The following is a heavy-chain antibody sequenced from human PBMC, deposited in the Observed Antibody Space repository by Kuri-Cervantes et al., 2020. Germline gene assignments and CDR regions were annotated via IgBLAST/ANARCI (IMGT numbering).Heavy chain of an antibody. V-gene: IGHV1-18*04. J-gene: IGHJ6*02. CDR2: ISAYNGNT. CDR3: ARAPIAVAGTGGAMDV. D-gene: IGHD6-19*01. CDR1: GYTFTSYY. Sequence: ASVKVSCKASGYTFTSYYLHWVRQAPGQGLEWMGWISAYNGNTNYAQKLQGRVTMTTDTSTSTAYMELRSLRSDDTAVYYCARAPIAVAGTGGAMDVWGQGTTVTVSS.